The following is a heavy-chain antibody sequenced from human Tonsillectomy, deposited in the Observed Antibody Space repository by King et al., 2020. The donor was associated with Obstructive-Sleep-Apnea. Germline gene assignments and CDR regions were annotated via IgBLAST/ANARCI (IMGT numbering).Heavy chain of an antibody. CDR3: ARHERLFDY. CDR1: GFTFSSYG. D-gene: IGHD4-11*01. Sequence: VQLVESGGGVVQPGRSLRLSCAASGFTFSSYGMHWVRQAPGKGLEWVAVIWYDGSNKYYPDSVKGRFTISRDNSKNTLYLQMNSLRAEDTAVYYCARHERLFDYWGQGTLVTVSS. J-gene: IGHJ4*02. V-gene: IGHV3-33*01. CDR2: IWYDGSNK.